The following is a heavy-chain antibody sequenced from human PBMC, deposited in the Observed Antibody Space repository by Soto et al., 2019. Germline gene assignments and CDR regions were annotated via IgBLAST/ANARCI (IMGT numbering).Heavy chain of an antibody. CDR3: ARESSSACYGSYAFDI. V-gene: IGHV3-7*05. J-gene: IGHJ3*02. Sequence: DVQLVESGGDLVQPGGSLRLSCEASGFTFSSYRMDWVRQAPGKGLEWVANIRQDGNKKYYGDSVRGRFTISRDNAKNSLSLQRNSLRTEDTAVYFCARESSSACYGSYAFDIWGQGTMVTVSS. D-gene: IGHD2-15*01. CDR2: IRQDGNKK. CDR1: GFTFSSYR.